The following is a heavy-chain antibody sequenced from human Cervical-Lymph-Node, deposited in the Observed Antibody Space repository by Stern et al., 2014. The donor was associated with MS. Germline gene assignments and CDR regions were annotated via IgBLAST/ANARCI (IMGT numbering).Heavy chain of an antibody. J-gene: IGHJ4*02. Sequence: VQLVESGGGLVKPGGSLRLSCAASGFTFSDYYMSWIRQAPGKGLEWVSYISGNGRTIYYGDSVKGRFTISRDNAKNSVYLQMNSLRAEDTAVYYCARDDLYSSAGYWGQGTLVTVSS. V-gene: IGHV3-11*01. CDR3: ARDDLYSSAGY. CDR1: GFTFSDYY. CDR2: ISGNGRTI. D-gene: IGHD2-15*01.